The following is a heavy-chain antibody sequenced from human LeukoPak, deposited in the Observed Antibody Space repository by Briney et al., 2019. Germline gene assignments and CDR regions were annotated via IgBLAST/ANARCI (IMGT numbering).Heavy chain of an antibody. CDR1: GFTFSSFA. J-gene: IGHJ6*02. D-gene: IGHD2-2*01. CDR2: ITNSGVTT. Sequence: PGGSLRLSCAASGFTFSSFAMNWVRQAPGKGLEWVSLITNSGVTTHYADSVKGRFTISRDNSRSTLYLQLNSLRADDTALYYCAKARLYCSSGTCSDHPATLTGMDAWGQGTTVTVSS. CDR3: AKARLYCSSGTCSDHPATLTGMDA. V-gene: IGHV3-23*01.